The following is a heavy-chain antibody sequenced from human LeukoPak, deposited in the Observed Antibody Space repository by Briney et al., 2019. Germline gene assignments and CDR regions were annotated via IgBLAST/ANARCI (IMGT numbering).Heavy chain of an antibody. D-gene: IGHD2-15*01. CDR2: IYHSGST. Sequence: SETLSLTCAVSGGSISSSNWWSWVRQPPGKGLEWNGEIYHSGSTNYNPSLKSRVTISVDTSKNQFSLKLSSVTAADTAVYYCARAPGGGPPYYFDYWGQGTLVTVSS. J-gene: IGHJ4*02. CDR3: ARAPGGGPPYYFDY. V-gene: IGHV4-4*02. CDR1: GGSISSSNW.